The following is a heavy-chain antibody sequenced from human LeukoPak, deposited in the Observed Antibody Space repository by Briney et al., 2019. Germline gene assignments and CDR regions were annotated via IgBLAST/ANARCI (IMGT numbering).Heavy chain of an antibody. V-gene: IGHV3-48*02. D-gene: IGHD3-10*01. CDR3: ARDHRSGSGSGTQANDY. Sequence: TGGSLRLSCAASGLTFSNYNMNWVRQAPGKGLHRISYITSSSSTIYYADSVKGRFTISRYNAKKSLDLQMNSMRDEDTAVYYCARDHRSGSGSGTQANDYWGQGTLVTVSS. CDR2: ITSSSSTI. CDR1: GLTFSNYN. J-gene: IGHJ4*02.